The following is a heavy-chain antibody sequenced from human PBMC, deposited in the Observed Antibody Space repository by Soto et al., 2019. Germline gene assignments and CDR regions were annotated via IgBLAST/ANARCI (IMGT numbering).Heavy chain of an antibody. CDR1: VGSVRTGSYH. CDR3: ARIGWGGDS. J-gene: IGHJ4*02. CDR2: IPNNGSP. D-gene: IGHD7-27*01. V-gene: IGHV4-61*01. Sequence: SETLAISRSFSVGSVRTGSYHWSWIRQPPGKGLEWIGFIPNNGSPDYNPSLKSRVVVSIDRSKNQFSLKVNSVTAADTAVYFCARIGWGGDSWGQGTLVTVSS.